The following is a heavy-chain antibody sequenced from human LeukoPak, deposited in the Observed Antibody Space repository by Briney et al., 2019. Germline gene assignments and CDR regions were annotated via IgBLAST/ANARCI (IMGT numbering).Heavy chain of an antibody. V-gene: IGHV4-59*01. D-gene: IGHD5-12*01. Sequence: SETLSRTCSVSGGSIRSDYWSWIRQPPGKGLEWIGYISYNGITNYNPSLKSRLTMSVDTSKSQFSLKLSSLTAADTAVYYCARDRVDRFGPRFDPWGPGTLVTVSS. J-gene: IGHJ5*02. CDR2: ISYNGIT. CDR3: ARDRVDRFGPRFDP. CDR1: GGSIRSDY.